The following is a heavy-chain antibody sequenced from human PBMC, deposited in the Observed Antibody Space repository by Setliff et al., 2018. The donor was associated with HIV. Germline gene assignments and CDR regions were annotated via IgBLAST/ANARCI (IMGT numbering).Heavy chain of an antibody. J-gene: IGHJ4*02. Sequence: ASVKVSCKSSGYTFTSYGISWVRQAPGQGLEWMGWISGYNGNTNYEQRFRGRVTMTADPSTSTVYMELRSLRSDDTAVYYCARDKSSSVRECWGQGTQVTVSS. V-gene: IGHV1-18*01. CDR2: ISGYNGNT. D-gene: IGHD6-6*01. CDR3: ARDKSSSVREC. CDR1: GYTFTSYG.